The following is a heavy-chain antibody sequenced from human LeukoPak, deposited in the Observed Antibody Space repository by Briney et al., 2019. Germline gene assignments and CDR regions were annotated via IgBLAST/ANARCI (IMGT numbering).Heavy chain of an antibody. CDR3: AGGRLVATSKAVAIDY. J-gene: IGHJ4*02. V-gene: IGHV3-74*01. Sequence: GGSLRLSCTASEFTFSSYWMHWVRQPPGKGLVWVSRINERGSSTSYADSVKGRFTISRDNAKNTLYLQMNNLRADDTAVYYCAGGRLVATSKAVAIDYWGQGTLVTVSS. D-gene: IGHD5-12*01. CDR2: INERGSST. CDR1: EFTFSSYW.